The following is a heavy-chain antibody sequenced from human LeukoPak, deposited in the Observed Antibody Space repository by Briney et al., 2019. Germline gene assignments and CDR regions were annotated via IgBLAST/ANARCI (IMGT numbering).Heavy chain of an antibody. Sequence: SETLSLTCTVSGGCISSGSYYWSWIRQPAGKGLEWIGRIYTSGSTNYNPSLKSRVTISVDTSKNQFSLKLSSVTAADTAVYYCARGYDSSGWAAFDIWGQGTMVTVSS. J-gene: IGHJ3*02. V-gene: IGHV4-61*02. CDR3: ARGYDSSGWAAFDI. D-gene: IGHD3-22*01. CDR2: IYTSGST. CDR1: GGCISSGSYY.